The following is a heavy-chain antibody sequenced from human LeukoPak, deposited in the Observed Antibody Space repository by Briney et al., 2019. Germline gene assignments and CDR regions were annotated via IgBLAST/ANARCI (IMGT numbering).Heavy chain of an antibody. CDR3: ARDTSRYYYDSTGHFDY. CDR2: IHYSGST. V-gene: IGHV4-31*03. Sequence: SETLSLTCTVSGGSISSGGYYWSWIRQHPGKDLEWIGYIHYSGSTYYNPSLKSRVTISVDTSKNQFSLKLSSVTAADTAVYYCARDTSRYYYDSTGHFDYWGQGTLVTVSS. J-gene: IGHJ4*02. D-gene: IGHD3-22*01. CDR1: GGSISSGGYY.